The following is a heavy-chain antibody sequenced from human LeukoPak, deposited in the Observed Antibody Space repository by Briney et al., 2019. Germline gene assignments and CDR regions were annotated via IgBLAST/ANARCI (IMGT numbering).Heavy chain of an antibody. CDR2: ISSSGSTI. Sequence: GGSLRLSCAASGFTFSSYEMNWVRQAPGKGLEWVSYISSSGSTIYYADSVKGRFTISRDNAKNSLYLQMNSLRAEDTAVYYCAREPRIAVAGTRGGYYYYYYMDVWGKGTTVTISS. CDR1: GFTFSSYE. J-gene: IGHJ6*03. CDR3: AREPRIAVAGTRGGYYYYYYMDV. D-gene: IGHD6-19*01. V-gene: IGHV3-48*03.